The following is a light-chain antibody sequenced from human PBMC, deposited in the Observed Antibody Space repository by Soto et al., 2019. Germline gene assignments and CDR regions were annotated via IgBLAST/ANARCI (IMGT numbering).Light chain of an antibody. V-gene: IGKV1-5*03. CDR2: KAS. CDR1: QSISSW. Sequence: DIQMTQSPSTLSASVGDRVTITCRASQSISSWLAWYQQKPGKAPKLLIYKASSLESGVPSRLSGSGYGTEFTLTISSLQPDDFATYFCQQYNSYSPYTFGQGTKLEIQ. CDR3: QQYNSYSPYT. J-gene: IGKJ2*01.